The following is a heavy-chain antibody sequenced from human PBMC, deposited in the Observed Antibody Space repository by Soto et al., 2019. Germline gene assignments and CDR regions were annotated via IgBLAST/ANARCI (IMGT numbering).Heavy chain of an antibody. CDR2: ISNSGGT. V-gene: IGHV1-2*02. J-gene: IGHJ4*02. D-gene: IGHD6-13*01. Sequence: QVQLVQSGAEVKRPGASVKVSCKASGYPFTGHYIHWLRQAPGQGFEWMGWISNSGGTKYAQNFKGRVTMTRDTSITTAYMELKGLKSDDTAVYYCARGGSWYAFWGQGTLVTVSS. CDR3: ARGGSWYAF. CDR1: GYPFTGHY.